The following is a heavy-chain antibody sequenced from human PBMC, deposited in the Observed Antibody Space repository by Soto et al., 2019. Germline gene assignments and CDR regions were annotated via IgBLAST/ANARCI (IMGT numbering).Heavy chain of an antibody. Sequence: QVRLVESGGGVVQPGRSLRLSCAASGFTFSSYGMHWVRQAPGKGLQWVAVIYYDGSNEYYADSVKGRLTVSRDNSKNMVYLPMNSLRAEDTAVYYCAREMYSSSWHTADYYYYGVDVWGQGTTVTVSS. CDR1: GFTFSSYG. D-gene: IGHD6-13*01. CDR2: IYYDGSNE. V-gene: IGHV3-33*01. CDR3: AREMYSSSWHTADYYYYGVDV. J-gene: IGHJ6*02.